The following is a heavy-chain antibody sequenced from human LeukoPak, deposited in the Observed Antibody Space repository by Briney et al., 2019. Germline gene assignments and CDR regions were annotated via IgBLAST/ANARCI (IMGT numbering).Heavy chain of an antibody. Sequence: SETLSLTCTVSGGSISGYYWSWIRQPPGKGLEWIGSIYYSGSTYYNPSLKSRVTISVDTSKNQFSLKLSSVTAADTAVYYCARGGRQRRENFDYWGQGTLVTVSS. J-gene: IGHJ4*02. CDR1: GGSISGYY. V-gene: IGHV4-59*12. CDR3: ARGGRQRRENFDY. D-gene: IGHD5-24*01. CDR2: IYYSGST.